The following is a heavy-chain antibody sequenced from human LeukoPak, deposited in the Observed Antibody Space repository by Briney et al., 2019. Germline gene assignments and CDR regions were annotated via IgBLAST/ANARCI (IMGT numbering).Heavy chain of an antibody. CDR1: GGSISSYY. CDR2: IYTSGST. Sequence: SETLSLTCTVSGGSISSYYWSWIRQPAGKGLEWIGRIYTSGSTNYNPPLKSRVTMSVDTSKNQFSLKLSSVTAADTAVYYCASPQYCSGGSCYWASWFDPWGQGTLVTVSS. V-gene: IGHV4-4*07. D-gene: IGHD2-15*01. CDR3: ASPQYCSGGSCYWASWFDP. J-gene: IGHJ5*02.